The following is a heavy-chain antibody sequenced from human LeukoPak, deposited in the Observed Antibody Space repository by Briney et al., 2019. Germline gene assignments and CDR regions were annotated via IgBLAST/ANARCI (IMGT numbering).Heavy chain of an antibody. CDR2: IYYSGSP. V-gene: IGHV4-39*01. CDR1: GGSISSSSYY. Sequence: SETLSLTCTVSGGSISSSSYYWGWIRQPPGKGLEWIGSIYYSGSPNYNPSLKSRVTISVDTSKHQFSLKLSSVTAADTAVYYCATRIAAAGTPWDYWGQGTLVTVSS. J-gene: IGHJ4*02. D-gene: IGHD6-13*01. CDR3: ATRIAAAGTPWDY.